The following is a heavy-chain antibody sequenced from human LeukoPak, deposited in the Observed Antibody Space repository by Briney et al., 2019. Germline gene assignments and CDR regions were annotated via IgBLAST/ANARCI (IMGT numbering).Heavy chain of an antibody. J-gene: IGHJ6*02. CDR3: AGAAEWQWLVRGYYYYGMDV. V-gene: IGHV3-53*01. CDR1: GFTVSSNY. Sequence: PGGSLRLSCAASGFTVSSNYMSWVRQAPGKGLEWVSVIYSGGSTYYADSVKGRFTISRDNSKNTLYLQMNSLRAEDTAVYYCAGAAEWQWLVRGYYYYGMDVWGQGTTVTVSS. CDR2: IYSGGST. D-gene: IGHD6-19*01.